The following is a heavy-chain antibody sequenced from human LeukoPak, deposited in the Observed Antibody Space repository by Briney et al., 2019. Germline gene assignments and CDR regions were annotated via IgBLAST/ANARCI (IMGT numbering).Heavy chain of an antibody. CDR1: GYTFTGYY. V-gene: IGHV1-2*02. Sequence: ASVKVSCKASGYTFTGYYMDWVRQAPGQGLEWMGWINPNSGGTNYAQKFQGRVTMTRDTSISTAYMELSRLRSDDTAVYCWARDLGSPPMSYYYYYYMDVWGKGTTVTVSS. D-gene: IGHD6-13*01. CDR2: INPNSGGT. J-gene: IGHJ6*03. CDR3: ARDLGSPPMSYYYYYYMDV.